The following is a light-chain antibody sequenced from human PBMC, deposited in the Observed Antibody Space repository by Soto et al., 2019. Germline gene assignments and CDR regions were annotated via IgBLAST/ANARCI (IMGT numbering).Light chain of an antibody. J-gene: IGLJ1*01. CDR1: SSDVGGYDY. CDR2: DVN. Sequence: QSVLTQPASVSGSSGQSVTISCTGTSSDVGGYDYVSWYQQLPGKAPKLLIYDVNNRPSGVSHRFSGSKSGNTASLTISGLQAEDEADYYCSSYTGSRTFVLGNGTKVTV. CDR3: SSYTGSRTFV. V-gene: IGLV2-14*01.